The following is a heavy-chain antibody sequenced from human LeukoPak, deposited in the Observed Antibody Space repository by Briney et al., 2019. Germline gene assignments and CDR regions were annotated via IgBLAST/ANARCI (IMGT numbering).Heavy chain of an antibody. V-gene: IGHV3-74*01. CDR3: ARGRVFDTSGYSVDY. CDR1: GFTFSAFW. J-gene: IGHJ4*02. D-gene: IGHD3-22*01. Sequence: GGSLRLSCAASGFTFSAFWMHWVRQAPGKGLVWVSHINSDGSGTRYADSVKGRFTISRDNARNTLYLQMNSLRAEDTAVCYCARGRVFDTSGYSVDYWGQGTLVTVSS. CDR2: INSDGSGT.